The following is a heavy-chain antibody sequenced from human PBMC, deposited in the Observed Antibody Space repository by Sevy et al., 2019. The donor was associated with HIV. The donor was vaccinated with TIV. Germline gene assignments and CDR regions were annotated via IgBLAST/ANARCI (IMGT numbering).Heavy chain of an antibody. CDR1: GFTFTSSA. D-gene: IGHD2-15*01. CDR2: IVVGSGNT. CDR3: AADLGCSGGSCYSHDAFDI. V-gene: IGHV1-58*01. Sequence: ASVKVSCKASGFTFTSSAVQWVRQARGQRLEWIGWIVVGSGNTNYAQKFQERVTITRDMSTSTAYTELSSLRSEDTAVYYCAADLGCSGGSCYSHDAFDIWGQGTMVTVSS. J-gene: IGHJ3*02.